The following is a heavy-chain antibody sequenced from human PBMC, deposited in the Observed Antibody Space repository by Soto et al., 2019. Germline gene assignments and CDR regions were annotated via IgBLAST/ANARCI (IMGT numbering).Heavy chain of an antibody. V-gene: IGHV4-31*03. CDR2: IYYSGST. Sequence: PSETLSLTCTVSGGSISSGGYYWSWIRQHPGKGLEWIGYIYYSGSTYYNPSLKSRVTISVDTSKNQFSLKLSSVTAADTAVYYCARDCSSTSCYGGWFDPWGQGTLVTVSS. CDR3: ARDCSSTSCYGGWFDP. J-gene: IGHJ5*02. D-gene: IGHD2-2*01. CDR1: GGSISSGGYY.